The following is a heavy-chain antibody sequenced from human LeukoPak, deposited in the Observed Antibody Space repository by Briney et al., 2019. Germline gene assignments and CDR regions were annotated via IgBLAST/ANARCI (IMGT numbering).Heavy chain of an antibody. J-gene: IGHJ5*01. D-gene: IGHD2-15*01. V-gene: IGHV3-30*02. CDR2: IRNDGSYE. Sequence: GGSLRLSCAASGFTFSDYGMHWVRQAPGKGLEWVAFIRNDGSYEYYPDSVKGRFTISRDNSRNALFLQMNSLRAEDTAVYYCAKGGRPSHKWFNSWGQGTLVTVSS. CDR1: GFTFSDYG. CDR3: AKGGRPSHKWFNS.